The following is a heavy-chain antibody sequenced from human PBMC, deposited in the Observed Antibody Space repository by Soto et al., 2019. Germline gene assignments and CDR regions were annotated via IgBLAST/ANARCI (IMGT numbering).Heavy chain of an antibody. CDR2: ISYDGSNK. J-gene: IGHJ6*02. Sequence: GGSLRLSWAASGFMFSNRGMHWVRQAPGKGLEWVAVISYDGSNKYYADSVKGRFTISRDNSKNTLYLQMNSLRAEDTAVYYCVTMERFNDYGDYETGPYYYGMDVWGQGTTVTVSS. D-gene: IGHD4-17*01. CDR1: GFMFSNRG. V-gene: IGHV3-30*06. CDR3: VTMERFNDYGDYETGPYYYGMDV.